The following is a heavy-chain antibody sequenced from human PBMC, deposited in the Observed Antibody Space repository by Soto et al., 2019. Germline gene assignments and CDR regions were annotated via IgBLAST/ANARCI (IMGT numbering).Heavy chain of an antibody. Sequence: KASETLSLTCTVSVGSFSSGSYYWSWIRQPPGKGLEWIGYIYYSGSTNYNPSLKSRVTISVDTSKNQFSLKLSSVTAADTAVYYCARVSLLGWFDPWGQGTLVTVSS. D-gene: IGHD2-21*01. CDR1: VGSFSSGSYY. CDR3: ARVSLLGWFDP. J-gene: IGHJ5*02. CDR2: IYYSGST. V-gene: IGHV4-61*01.